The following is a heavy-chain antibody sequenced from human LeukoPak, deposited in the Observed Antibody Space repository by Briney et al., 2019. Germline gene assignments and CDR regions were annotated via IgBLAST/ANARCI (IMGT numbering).Heavy chain of an antibody. CDR3: AKDLCRMVRGVCYYYYYMDV. Sequence: PGGSLRLSCEATGITFSRHGMHWVRQAPGKGLEWVAFIRYDGSNKYYADSVKGRFTISRDNSKNTLYLQMNSLRAEDTAVYYCAKDLCRMVRGVCYYYYYMDVWGKGTTVTISS. CDR1: GITFSRHG. V-gene: IGHV3-30*02. D-gene: IGHD3-10*01. J-gene: IGHJ6*03. CDR2: IRYDGSNK.